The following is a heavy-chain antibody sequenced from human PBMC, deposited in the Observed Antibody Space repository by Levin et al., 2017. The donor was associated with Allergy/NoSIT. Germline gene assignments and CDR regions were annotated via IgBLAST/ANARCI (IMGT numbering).Heavy chain of an antibody. Sequence: GGSLRLSCAASGFTFSSYAMSWVRQAPGKGLEWVSAISGSGGSTYYADSVKGRFTISRDNSKNTLYLQMNSLRAEDTAVYYCAKDRYYDIVTGYYRGGYFDYWGQGTLVTVSS. CDR2: ISGSGGST. CDR1: GFTFSSYA. CDR3: AKDRYYDIVTGYYRGGYFDY. V-gene: IGHV3-23*01. D-gene: IGHD3-9*01. J-gene: IGHJ4*02.